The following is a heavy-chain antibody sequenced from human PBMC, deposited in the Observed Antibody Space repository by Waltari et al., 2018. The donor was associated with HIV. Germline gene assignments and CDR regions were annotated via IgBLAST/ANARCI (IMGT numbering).Heavy chain of an antibody. CDR2: IYYSGST. CDR1: VGPLSSSSSS. D-gene: IGHD3-9*01. J-gene: IGHJ4*02. Sequence: QLHLQESGPGLVKPSETLSLTGTVWVGPLSSSSSSGGWIRQPPAKGLEWIGSIYYSGSTYYTPSLKSRVIISVDTSKNQFSVKLSSVTAADTAVYYCARMGQTDDILTGHHYWGQGTLVTVSS. V-gene: IGHV4-39*01. CDR3: ARMGQTDDILTGHHY.